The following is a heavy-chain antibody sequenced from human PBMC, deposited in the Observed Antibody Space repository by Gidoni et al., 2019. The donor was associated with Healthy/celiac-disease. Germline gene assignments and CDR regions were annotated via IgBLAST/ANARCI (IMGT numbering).Heavy chain of an antibody. D-gene: IGHD2-15*01. CDR2: INPSGGST. CDR3: ARAGYWSGGSCYYADFYYYGMDV. J-gene: IGHJ6*02. V-gene: IGHV1-46*01. CDR1: GYTFTSYY. Sequence: QVQLVHSGDEVKKPGASVKVSCKASGYTFTSYYMPWVRQAPGQGSEWMGIINPSGGSTSYAQKFQGRVTMTRDTSTSKVYMERSSLRSEETAVYYWARAGYWSGGSCYYADFYYYGMDVWGQGTTVTVSS.